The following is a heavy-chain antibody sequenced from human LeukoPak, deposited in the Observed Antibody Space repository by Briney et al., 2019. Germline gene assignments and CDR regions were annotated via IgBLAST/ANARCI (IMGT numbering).Heavy chain of an antibody. V-gene: IGHV3-23*01. J-gene: IGHJ4*02. CDR2: ISGSGGAGT. Sequence: GSLLLSCAGSGFTFSSYAMSWVRPAPGKGREWVSTISGSGGAGTYYADSVKGRFTVSRDNSRNTLYLQMNSLRAEDTAVYYCAKSPPGLPITMIVVDYFDYWGQGTLVTVSS. D-gene: IGHD3-22*01. CDR3: AKSPPGLPITMIVVDYFDY. CDR1: GFTFSSYA.